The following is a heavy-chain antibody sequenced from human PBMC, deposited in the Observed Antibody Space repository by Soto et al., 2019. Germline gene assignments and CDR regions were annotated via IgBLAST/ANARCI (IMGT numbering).Heavy chain of an antibody. Sequence: QVQLQESGPGLVKPSETLSLTCTVSGGSMSNYHWSWIRQPPGKGLEWIGYIYYTGSTNYNPSLESRVTMSIDTSKNQFSLRLISVTAADTAVYYCARHVRDSSWYQDFWGQGTLVTVSS. CDR1: GGSMSNYH. J-gene: IGHJ4*02. D-gene: IGHD6-13*01. V-gene: IGHV4-59*08. CDR2: IYYTGST. CDR3: ARHVRDSSWYQDF.